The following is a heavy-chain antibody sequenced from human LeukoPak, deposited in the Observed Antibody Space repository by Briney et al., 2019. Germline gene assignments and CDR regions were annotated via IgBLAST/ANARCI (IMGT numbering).Heavy chain of an antibody. Sequence: PGGSLRLSCAASEFTFSSYAMTWVRQAPGKGLEWVSAISASGGSTYYADSGKGRFTISRDNSKNTLYLQMNSLRAEDTAVYCCAKAKTAGTSRYYYYGMDVWGQGTTVTVSS. V-gene: IGHV3-23*01. J-gene: IGHJ6*02. CDR1: EFTFSSYA. CDR2: ISASGGST. D-gene: IGHD6-13*01. CDR3: AKAKTAGTSRYYYYGMDV.